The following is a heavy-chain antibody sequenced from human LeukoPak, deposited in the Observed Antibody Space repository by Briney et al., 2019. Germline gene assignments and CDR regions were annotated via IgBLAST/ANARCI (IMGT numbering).Heavy chain of an antibody. CDR3: AKDPGLRYFDWETYFDY. CDR1: GFTFSSYS. V-gene: IGHV3-21*01. D-gene: IGHD3-9*01. Sequence: GGSLRLSCAASGFTFSSYSMNWVRQAPGKGLEWVSSISSSSSYIYYADSVKGRFTISRDNSKNTLYLQMNSLRAEDTAVYYCAKDPGLRYFDWETYFDYWGQGTLVTVSS. CDR2: ISSSSSYI. J-gene: IGHJ4*02.